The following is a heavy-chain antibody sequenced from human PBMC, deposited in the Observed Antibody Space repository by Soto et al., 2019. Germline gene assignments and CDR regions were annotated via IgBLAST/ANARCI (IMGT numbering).Heavy chain of an antibody. Sequence: GGSLRLSCAASGFTFSSYSMNWVRQAPGKGLEWVSYISSCSSTIYYADSVKGRFTISRDNAKNSLYLQMNSLRAEDTAVYYCAREDYDYIWGSFHNYAFDIWGQGTMVTVSS. V-gene: IGHV3-48*01. CDR2: ISSCSSTI. CDR3: AREDYDYIWGSFHNYAFDI. D-gene: IGHD3-16*01. CDR1: GFTFSSYS. J-gene: IGHJ3*02.